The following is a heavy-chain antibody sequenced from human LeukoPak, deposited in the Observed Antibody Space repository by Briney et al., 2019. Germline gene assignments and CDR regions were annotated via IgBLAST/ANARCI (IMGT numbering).Heavy chain of an antibody. D-gene: IGHD1-26*01. CDR1: GYSISSGYY. CDR2: FYDSGNT. Sequence: PSETLSLTCTVSGYSISSGYYWGWIRQPPGKGLEWIGSFYDSGNTYYNPSLKSRVTITVDTSKNQFSLKVRSVTAADTAVYFCARGKSRGSHIDYWGQGTLVTVSS. J-gene: IGHJ4*02. CDR3: ARGKSRGSHIDY. V-gene: IGHV4-38-2*02.